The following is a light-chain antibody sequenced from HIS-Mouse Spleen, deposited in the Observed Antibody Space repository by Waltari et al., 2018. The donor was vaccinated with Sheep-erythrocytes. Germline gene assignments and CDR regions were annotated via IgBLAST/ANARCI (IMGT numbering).Light chain of an antibody. CDR1: SSDVGSYKL. CDR3: CSYAGSSTWV. V-gene: IGLV2-23*01. J-gene: IGLJ3*02. Sequence: QSALTQPASVSGSPGQSITIPCTGASSDVGSYKLVSWYQQHPGKAPKLMIYEGSKLPSVVSNLFSGSKSGNTASLTISGLQAEDEADYYCCSYAGSSTWVFGGGTKLTVL. CDR2: EGS.